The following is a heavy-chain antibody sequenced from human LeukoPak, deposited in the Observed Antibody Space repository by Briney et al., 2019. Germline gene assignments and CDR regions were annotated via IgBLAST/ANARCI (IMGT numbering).Heavy chain of an antibody. CDR3: TRVPIESTYYYYMDV. J-gene: IGHJ6*03. CDR2: INWNGGNT. CDR1: GFTFDDYG. Sequence: PGGSLRLSCAASGFTFDDYGMSWVRQAPGKGLEWVSGINWNGGNTGYADFVKGRFTISRDNAKNSLYLQMNSLRAEDTALYYCTRVPIESTYYYYMDVWGKGTTVTVPS. V-gene: IGHV3-20*04.